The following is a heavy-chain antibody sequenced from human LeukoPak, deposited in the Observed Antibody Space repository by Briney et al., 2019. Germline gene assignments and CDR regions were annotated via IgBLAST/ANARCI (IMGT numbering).Heavy chain of an antibody. Sequence: PGGSLRLSCAASGFTFSSYGMHWVRQAPGKGLEWVAVILNDGDYKYYADSVKGRFTISRDNSKNTLYLQMNSLRAEDTAVYYCAKDLDSSGYSYWGQGTLVTVSS. J-gene: IGHJ4*02. CDR3: AKDLDSSGYSY. CDR1: GFTFSSYG. D-gene: IGHD3-22*01. V-gene: IGHV3-30*18. CDR2: ILNDGDYK.